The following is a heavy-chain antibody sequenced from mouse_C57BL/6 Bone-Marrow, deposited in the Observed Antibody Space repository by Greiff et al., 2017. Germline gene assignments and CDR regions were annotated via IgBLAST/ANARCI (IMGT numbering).Heavy chain of an antibody. CDR3: TSGYSSFAY. CDR2: IDPETGGT. CDR1: GYTFTDYE. D-gene: IGHD2-12*01. V-gene: IGHV1-15*01. J-gene: IGHJ3*01. Sequence: QVQLQQSGAELVRPGASVTLSCKASGYTFTDYEMHWVKQTPVHGLEWIGAIDPETGGTAYNQKFKGKAILTADKSSSTAYMELSSLTSEDSAVSYCTSGYSSFAYWGQGTLVTVSA.